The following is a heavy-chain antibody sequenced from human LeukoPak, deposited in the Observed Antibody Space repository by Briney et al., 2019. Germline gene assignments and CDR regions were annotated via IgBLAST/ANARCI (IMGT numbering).Heavy chain of an antibody. CDR3: GRYRGNERGIDY. CDR2: IYYTGST. V-gene: IGHV4-59*08. CDR1: GGSVSDYY. Sequence: SETLSLTCTISGGSVSDYYWSWIRQSPGKGLEWIGYIYYTGSTTYNPSLKSRVTMSADTSKNQFSLKLSSVTAADSAVYYCGRYRGNERGIDYWGQGTPVTVSS. D-gene: IGHD5-12*01. J-gene: IGHJ4*02.